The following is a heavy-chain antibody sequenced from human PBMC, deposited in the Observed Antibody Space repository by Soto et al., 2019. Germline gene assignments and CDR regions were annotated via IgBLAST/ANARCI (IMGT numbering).Heavy chain of an antibody. V-gene: IGHV4-59*01. CDR1: CDSIITFY. CDR2: VYYTGST. D-gene: IGHD3-22*01. Sequence: SETLSLTCTFSCDSIITFYWGWMRQSPGKELEWIGYVYYTGSTNYNPSLKSRVTISVDRSKNQFSLKLTSANAADTAVYYCARGRTVRNYADDSSDYFYFFDYWGQGTQVTVSS. J-gene: IGHJ4*02. CDR3: ARGRTVRNYADDSSDYFYFFDY.